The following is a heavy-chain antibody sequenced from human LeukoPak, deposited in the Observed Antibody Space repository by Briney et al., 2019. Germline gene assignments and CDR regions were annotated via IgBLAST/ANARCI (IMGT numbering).Heavy chain of an antibody. J-gene: IGHJ4*02. CDR2: INHSGST. CDR1: GGSFSGYY. Sequence: SETLSLTCAVYGGSFSGYYWSWIRQPPGKGLEWIGEINHSGSTNYNPSLKSRVTISVDTSKNQFSLKLSSVTAADTAVYYCARDWRVGWFGESYRGVFDYWGQGTLVTVSS. D-gene: IGHD3-10*01. CDR3: ARDWRVGWFGESYRGVFDY. V-gene: IGHV4-34*01.